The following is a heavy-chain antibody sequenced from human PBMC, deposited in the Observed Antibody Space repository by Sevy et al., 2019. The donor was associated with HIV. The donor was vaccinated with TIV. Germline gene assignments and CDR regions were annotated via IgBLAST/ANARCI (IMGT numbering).Heavy chain of an antibody. CDR1: GFTFSSYA. Sequence: GGSLRLSCAASGFTFSSYAMSWVRQTPGKGLEWVSTISGSGVGTNYADSVKGRFTISRDNSKNTLYLQMNSLRAEDSAVYYCAKSTASYFGDYDYWGQGTLVTVSS. CDR3: AKSTASYFGDYDY. D-gene: IGHD4-17*01. V-gene: IGHV3-23*01. CDR2: ISGSGVGT. J-gene: IGHJ4*02.